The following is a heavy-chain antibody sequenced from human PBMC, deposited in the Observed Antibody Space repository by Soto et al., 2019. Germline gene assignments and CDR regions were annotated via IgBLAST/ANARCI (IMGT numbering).Heavy chain of an antibody. CDR3: ARGGDIVRMGGDWFDP. CDR2: IYYSGST. J-gene: IGHJ5*02. CDR1: GGSISSYY. Sequence: QVQLQESGPGLVKPSETLSLTCTVSGGSISSYYWSWIRQPPGKGLEWIGYIYYSGSTNYNPSLKSRVSISVDTSKNQCSLKLSSVTAAGTAVYYCARGGDIVRMGGDWFDPWGQGTLVTVSS. D-gene: IGHD2-8*01. V-gene: IGHV4-59*01.